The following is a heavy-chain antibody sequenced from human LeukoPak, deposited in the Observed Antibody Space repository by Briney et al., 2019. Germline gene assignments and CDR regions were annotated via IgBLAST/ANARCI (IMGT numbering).Heavy chain of an antibody. CDR3: ARDRLSGSQNNYFDY. CDR2: IWYDGSSE. CDR1: GFTFTTYG. Sequence: PGRSLRLSCAASGFTFTTYGMHWVRQAPGKGLEWVALIWYDGSSEYYAESVKGRFTISRDNSKNTVYLQMNSLRAEDTAVYYCARDRLSGSQNNYFDYWGQGTLVTVSS. V-gene: IGHV3-33*01. J-gene: IGHJ4*02. D-gene: IGHD1-26*01.